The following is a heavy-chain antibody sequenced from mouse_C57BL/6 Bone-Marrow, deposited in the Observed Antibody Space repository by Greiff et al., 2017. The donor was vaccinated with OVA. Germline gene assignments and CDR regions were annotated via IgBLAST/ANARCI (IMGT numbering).Heavy chain of an antibody. CDR2: IRNKANGYTT. CDR3: ARYIYYYGSSSFDD. CDR1: GFTFTDYY. Sequence: EVQVVESGGGLVQPGGSLSLSCAASGFTFTDYYMSWVRQPPGKALEWLGFIRNKANGYTTEYSASVKGRFTISRDNSQSILYLQMNALRAEDSATYYCARYIYYYGSSSFDDWGQGTTLTVSS. D-gene: IGHD1-1*01. V-gene: IGHV7-3*01. J-gene: IGHJ2*01.